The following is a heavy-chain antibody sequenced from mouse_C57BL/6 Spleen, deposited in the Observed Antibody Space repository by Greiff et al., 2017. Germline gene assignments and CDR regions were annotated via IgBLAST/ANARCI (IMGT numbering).Heavy chain of an antibody. CDR1: GYTFTSYW. D-gene: IGHD2-1*01. CDR2: INPSDSDT. J-gene: IGHJ2*01. V-gene: IGHV1-52*01. Sequence: QVQLQQPGAGLVRPGSSVKLSCTASGYTFTSYWMHWVKQRPIQGLEWIGNINPSDSDTHYNQKVKGKATLSGDKATSTAYMQLSSLRSEDSAVYYCAREGNSHFDDWGQGTTLTVSS. CDR3: AREGNSHFDD.